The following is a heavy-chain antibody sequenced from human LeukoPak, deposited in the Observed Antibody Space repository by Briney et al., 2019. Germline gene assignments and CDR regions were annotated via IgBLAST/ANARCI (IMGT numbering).Heavy chain of an antibody. CDR3: ARDRYTGWFDP. Sequence: SVKVSCKASGCSFSSYAISLVRQDPGQGLEWMGGIIPIFGTANYAQKFQGRVTITADKSTSTAYMELSSLRSEDTAVYYCARDRYTGWFDPWGQGTLVTVSS. CDR2: IIPIFGTA. V-gene: IGHV1-69*06. D-gene: IGHD1-14*01. CDR1: GCSFSSYA. J-gene: IGHJ5*02.